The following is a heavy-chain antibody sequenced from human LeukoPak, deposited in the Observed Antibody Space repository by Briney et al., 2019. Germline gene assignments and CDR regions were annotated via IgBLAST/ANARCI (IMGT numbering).Heavy chain of an antibody. CDR1: GFTFSDYY. CDR2: ISSSGSTI. CDR3: ARVVGYCSSTSCYEAFDI. D-gene: IGHD2-2*01. V-gene: IGHV3-11*01. Sequence: GGSLRLSCAASGFTFSDYYMSWIRQAPGKGLEWVSYISSSGSTIYYADSVKGRFTISRDNAKNSLYLQMNSLRAEDTAVYYCARVVGYCSSTSCYEAFDIWGQGTIVTVSS. J-gene: IGHJ3*02.